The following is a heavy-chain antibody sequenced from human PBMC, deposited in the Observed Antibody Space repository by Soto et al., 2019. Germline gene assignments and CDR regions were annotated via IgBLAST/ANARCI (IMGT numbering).Heavy chain of an antibody. D-gene: IGHD6-19*01. CDR2: IMPIFGRP. V-gene: IGHV1-69*12. Sequence: QVQLVQSGAEVKKPGSSMKVSCKASGGTFSDFAFSWVRQAPGQGPEWMGGIMPIFGRPDYPQKFRDRVTITAEDTTSTVFVELRSLTSEDTAVYYCATWLRMAGIGNYYYGMDVWGQGTTVTVSS. J-gene: IGHJ6*02. CDR3: ATWLRMAGIGNYYYGMDV. CDR1: GGTFSDFA.